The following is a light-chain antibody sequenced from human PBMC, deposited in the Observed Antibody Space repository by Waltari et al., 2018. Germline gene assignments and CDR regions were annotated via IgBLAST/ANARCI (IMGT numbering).Light chain of an antibody. CDR1: QSVLYSSNNKNY. Sequence: DIVMTKSPDPLAVSLGERATIHCNSSQSVLYSSNNKNYLAGYQRKPGQPPKLLIYWASTRESGVPDRFSGSGSGTDVTLTISSLQAEDVAVYYCQQYYSTPPHTFGQGTKLEIK. V-gene: IGKV4-1*01. J-gene: IGKJ2*01. CDR2: WAS. CDR3: QQYYSTPPHT.